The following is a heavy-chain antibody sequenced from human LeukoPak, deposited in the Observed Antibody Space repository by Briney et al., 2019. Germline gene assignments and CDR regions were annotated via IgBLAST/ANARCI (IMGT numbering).Heavy chain of an antibody. CDR1: GGTFSSYA. Sequence: ASVKVSCKASGGTFSSYAIGWVRQAPGQGLEWMGRIIPILGIANYAQKFQGRVTITADKSTSTAYMELSSLRSEDTAVYYCARGHYDSSGYYPFDYWGQGTLVTVSS. J-gene: IGHJ4*02. V-gene: IGHV1-69*04. D-gene: IGHD3-22*01. CDR3: ARGHYDSSGYYPFDY. CDR2: IIPILGIA.